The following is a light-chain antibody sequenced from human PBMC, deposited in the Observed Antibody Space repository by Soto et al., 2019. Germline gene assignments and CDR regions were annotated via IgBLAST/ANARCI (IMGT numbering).Light chain of an antibody. CDR3: QQYGSSPYT. Sequence: ENVLTQSPGTLYLSPGERATLSCRASQSVSSSFLAWFQQKPGQAPRLIIYGASTRGSGIPDRFSGSGSGTDFTLTISRLEPEDFAVYYCQQYGSSPYTFGQGTTLEIK. V-gene: IGKV3-20*01. CDR1: QSVSSSF. J-gene: IGKJ2*01. CDR2: GAS.